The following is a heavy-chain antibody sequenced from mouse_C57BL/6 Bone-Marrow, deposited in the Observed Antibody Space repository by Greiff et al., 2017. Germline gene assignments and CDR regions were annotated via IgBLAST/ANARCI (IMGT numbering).Heavy chain of an antibody. V-gene: IGHV1-20*01. J-gene: IGHJ3*01. CDR3: AREGFHKAWFAY. CDR2: INPYNGDT. D-gene: IGHD3-3*01. CDR1: GYSFTGYF. Sequence: VQLQQSGPELVKPGDSVKISCKASGYSFTGYFMNWVMQSHGKSLEWIGRINPYNGDTFYNQKFKGKATLTVDKSSSTAHMELRSLTSEDSAVYYGAREGFHKAWFAYWGQGTLVTVSA.